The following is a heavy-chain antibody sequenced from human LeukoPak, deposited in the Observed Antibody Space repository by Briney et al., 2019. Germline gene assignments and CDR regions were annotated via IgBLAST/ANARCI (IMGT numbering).Heavy chain of an antibody. Sequence: GGSLRLSCAASGFTFSSYGMHWIRQAPGKGLEWVAFIRNDGSIIYNADSVKGRFTISRDNSKNTLYLQMNSLRADDTAVYYCARDNSPMVRGVIGDYWGQGTLVTVSS. J-gene: IGHJ4*02. D-gene: IGHD3-10*01. CDR3: ARDNSPMVRGVIGDY. CDR1: GFTFSSYG. V-gene: IGHV3-30*02. CDR2: IRNDGSII.